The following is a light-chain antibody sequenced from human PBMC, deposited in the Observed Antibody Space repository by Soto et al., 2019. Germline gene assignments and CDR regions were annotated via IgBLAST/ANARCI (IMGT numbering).Light chain of an antibody. J-gene: IGKJ1*01. V-gene: IGKV1-5*03. CDR3: QQYNSYSPRT. Sequence: DIQMTQSPSTLSASVGDRVTITCRASQSISSWLAWYQHNPGKAPKLLIYEASSLESGVRSRFSGRRSGTEVTLTISSLQPDDFATYYCQQYNSYSPRTFGQGTKVEIK. CDR2: EAS. CDR1: QSISSW.